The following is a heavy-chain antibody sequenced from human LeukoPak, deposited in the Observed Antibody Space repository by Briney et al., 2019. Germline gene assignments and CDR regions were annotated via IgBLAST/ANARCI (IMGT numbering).Heavy chain of an antibody. Sequence: GASVKVSCKASGGTFSSYAISWVRQAPGQGLEWMGGIIPIFGTANYAQKFQARVTITTDESTSTAYMELSSLRSEDTAVYYCARAPSWGSYWYFDLWGRGTLVTVSS. D-gene: IGHD7-27*01. CDR3: ARAPSWGSYWYFDL. V-gene: IGHV1-69*05. J-gene: IGHJ2*01. CDR1: GGTFSSYA. CDR2: IIPIFGTA.